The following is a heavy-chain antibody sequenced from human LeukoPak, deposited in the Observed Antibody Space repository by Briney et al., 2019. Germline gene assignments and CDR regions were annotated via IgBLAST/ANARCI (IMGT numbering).Heavy chain of an antibody. D-gene: IGHD3-10*01. J-gene: IGHJ4*02. CDR2: IYPGDSDT. Sequence: GESLKISCRGSGYSFTSYWIGWVRQMPGKGLEWMGIIYPGDSDTRYHASFQGQVTISADKSISTAYLQWNMLKPSDTAVYYCSRHEDLWSFDYWGQGTLVTVSS. CDR1: GYSFTSYW. CDR3: SRHEDLWSFDY. V-gene: IGHV5-51*01.